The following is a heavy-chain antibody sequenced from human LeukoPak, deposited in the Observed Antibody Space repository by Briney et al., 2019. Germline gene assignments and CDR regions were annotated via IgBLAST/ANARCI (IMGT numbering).Heavy chain of an antibody. V-gene: IGHV4-34*01. Sequence: SETLSLTCAVYGGSFSGYYWSWIRQPPGKGLEWIGEINHSGSTNYNPSLKSRVTISVDTSKNQFSLKLSSVTAADTAVYYCSSSVVSTKIRVGAFDIWGQGTMVTVSS. D-gene: IGHD3-22*01. CDR1: GGSFSGYY. J-gene: IGHJ3*02. CDR3: SSSVVSTKIRVGAFDI. CDR2: INHSGST.